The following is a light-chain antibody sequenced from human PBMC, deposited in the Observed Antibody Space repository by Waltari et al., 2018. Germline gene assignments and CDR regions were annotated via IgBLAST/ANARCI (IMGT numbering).Light chain of an antibody. CDR2: WAS. Sequence: DIVITQSPDSLPVSLGERAPISRKSSQSVLYRSNNKNYLLWYQQKPGQPPKLLIYWASTRESGVPDRFSGSGSGTDFTLTINSLQAEDVAVYYCQQYYSTPWTFGQGTKVEIK. V-gene: IGKV4-1*01. J-gene: IGKJ1*01. CDR1: QSVLYRSNNKNY. CDR3: QQYYSTPWT.